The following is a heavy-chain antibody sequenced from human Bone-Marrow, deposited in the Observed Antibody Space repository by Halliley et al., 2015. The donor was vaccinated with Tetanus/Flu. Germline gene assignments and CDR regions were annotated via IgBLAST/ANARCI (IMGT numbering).Heavy chain of an antibody. CDR2: IVSSGSST. CDR3: VKGRGLTAEFDH. CDR1: GFPFSGTA. D-gene: IGHD4-17*01. J-gene: IGHJ4*02. V-gene: IGHV3-23*05. Sequence: SLRLSCAASGFPFSGTAMNWVRQAPGKGLEWVAAIVSSGSSTPYADSVKGRFTISRDNSQNTLHLHMSSLRGEDTAVYYCVKGRGLTAEFDHWGQGVLVTVSS.